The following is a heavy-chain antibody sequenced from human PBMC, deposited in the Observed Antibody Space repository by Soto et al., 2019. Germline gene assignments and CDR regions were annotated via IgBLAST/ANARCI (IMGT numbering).Heavy chain of an antibody. CDR2: ISGSGGST. D-gene: IGHD1-20*01. CDR1: GFTFSSYA. J-gene: IGHJ6*02. CDR3: AKVSTPVSRPPHGMDV. Sequence: HPGGSLRLSCAASGFTFSSYAMSWVRQAPGKGLEWVSAISGSGGSTYYADSVKGRFTISRDNSKNTLYLQMNSLRAEDTAVYYCAKVSTPVSRPPHGMDVWGQGTTVTVSS. V-gene: IGHV3-23*01.